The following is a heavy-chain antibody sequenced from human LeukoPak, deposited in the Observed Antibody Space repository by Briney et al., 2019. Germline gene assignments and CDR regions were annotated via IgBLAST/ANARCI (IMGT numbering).Heavy chain of an antibody. CDR1: GFTVSSNY. CDR2: IYGGGST. D-gene: IGHD3-16*01. CDR3: ARELGGFDF. V-gene: IGHV3-53*01. Sequence: PGGSLRLSCAAFGFTVSSNYMNWVRQAPGKGLEWVSVIYGGGSTYYADSVKGRFTISRDNSKNTLYLQMNSLTAEDTAVYYCARELGGFDFWGQGTLVTVSS. J-gene: IGHJ4*02.